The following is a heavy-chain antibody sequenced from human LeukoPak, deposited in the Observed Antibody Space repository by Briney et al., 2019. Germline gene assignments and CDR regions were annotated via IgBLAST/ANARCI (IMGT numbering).Heavy chain of an antibody. Sequence: SETLSLTCTVSGGSISSYYWSWIRQPPGKGLEWIGYIYYSGSTNYNPSLKSRVTISVDTSKNQFSLKLSSVTAADTAVYYCAREGRSGWFHFQHWGQGTLVTVSS. J-gene: IGHJ1*01. CDR1: GGSISSYY. D-gene: IGHD6-19*01. V-gene: IGHV4-59*01. CDR3: AREGRSGWFHFQH. CDR2: IYYSGST.